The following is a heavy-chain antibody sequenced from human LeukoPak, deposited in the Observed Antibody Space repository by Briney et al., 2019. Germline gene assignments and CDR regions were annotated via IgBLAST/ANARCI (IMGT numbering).Heavy chain of an antibody. CDR2: ISGSGGST. J-gene: IGHJ4*02. CDR3: AKAGYSSSWYKADVDY. CDR1: GFTFSSYA. V-gene: IGHV3-23*01. D-gene: IGHD6-13*01. Sequence: GGSLRLSCAASGFTFSSYAMSWVRQAPGKGLEWVSAISGSGGSTYYADSVKGRFTISRDYSKNTLYLQMNSLRAEDTAVYYCAKAGYSSSWYKADVDYWGQGTLVTVSS.